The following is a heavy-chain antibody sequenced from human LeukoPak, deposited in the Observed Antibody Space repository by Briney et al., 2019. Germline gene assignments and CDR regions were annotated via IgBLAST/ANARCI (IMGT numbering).Heavy chain of an antibody. J-gene: IGHJ4*02. CDR1: RFTFRNYE. CDR2: ISSSGNTI. D-gene: IGHD6-13*01. V-gene: IGHV3-48*03. Sequence: PGGSLRLSCAASRFTFRNYEMNWVRQAPGKGLEWVSYISSSGNTINYADSVKGRFTISRDNAKNSLYLQMNSLRVEDTAIYYCARVMQIAAAAFDCWGQGTLVTVPS. CDR3: ARVMQIAAAAFDC.